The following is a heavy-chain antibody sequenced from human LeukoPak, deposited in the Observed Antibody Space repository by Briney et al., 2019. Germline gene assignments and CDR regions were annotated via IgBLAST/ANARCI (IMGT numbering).Heavy chain of an antibody. V-gene: IGHV3-74*01. D-gene: IGHD1-26*01. CDR1: GFTFSSYW. Sequence: GGSLRLSCVGSGFTFSSYWMHWVRQVPGKGLVWVSHINSDEATTTYADSVKGRFTISADKAKNTLYLQMNSMKAEDTAVYYCARDFIVGVSTLGFDLWGQGAMVTVSS. CDR2: INSDEATT. CDR3: ARDFIVGVSTLGFDL. J-gene: IGHJ3*01.